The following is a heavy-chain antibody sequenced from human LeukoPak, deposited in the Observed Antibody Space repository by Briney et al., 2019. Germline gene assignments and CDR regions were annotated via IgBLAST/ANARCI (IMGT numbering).Heavy chain of an antibody. V-gene: IGHV1-18*01. D-gene: IGHD2-2*01. Sequence: GASVKVSCKASGYTFTSYGISWVRQAPGQGLEWMGWISAYNGNTNYAQKLQGRVTMTTDTSTSTAYMELRSLRSDDTAVYYCARGLVVPAAIMIKYNWFDPWGQGTLVTVSS. J-gene: IGHJ5*02. CDR1: GYTFTSYG. CDR3: ARGLVVPAAIMIKYNWFDP. CDR2: ISAYNGNT.